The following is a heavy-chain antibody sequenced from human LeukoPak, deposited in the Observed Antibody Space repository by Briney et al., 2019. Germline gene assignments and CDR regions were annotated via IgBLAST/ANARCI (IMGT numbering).Heavy chain of an antibody. CDR3: ASPVAGNWNDDI. Sequence: ASVKVSCKASGGTFSSYAISWVRQAPGQGLEWLGGIIPIFGTANYAQKFQGRVTITTDESTSTAYMELSSLRSEDPAVYYCASPVAGNWNDDIWGQGTMVTVSS. V-gene: IGHV1-69*05. J-gene: IGHJ3*02. D-gene: IGHD1-20*01. CDR2: IIPIFGTA. CDR1: GGTFSSYA.